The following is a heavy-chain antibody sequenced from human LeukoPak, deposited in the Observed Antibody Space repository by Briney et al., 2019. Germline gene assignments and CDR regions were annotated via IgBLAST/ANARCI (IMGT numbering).Heavy chain of an antibody. CDR3: ARRPGYYDSSGPKDY. D-gene: IGHD3-22*01. V-gene: IGHV4-39*01. J-gene: IGHJ4*02. CDR2: MYYSGST. CDR1: GGSISSSSYY. Sequence: SDTLSLTCTVSGGSISSSSYYWGWIRQPPGKGLEWIGSMYYSGSTYYNPSLKSRVTLSVDTSKTQFSLKLSSVTAADTAVYFCARRPGYYDSSGPKDYWGQGTLVTVSS.